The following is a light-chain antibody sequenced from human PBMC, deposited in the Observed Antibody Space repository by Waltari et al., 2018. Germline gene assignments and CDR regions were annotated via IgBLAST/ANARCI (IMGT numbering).Light chain of an antibody. CDR2: GSS. CDR1: QSVSIN. J-gene: IGKJ2*01. V-gene: IGKV3-15*01. Sequence: EIVMTQSPATLSVSPGEGATLSCRASQSVSINLACYQHKPSQAPRPLIYGSSTRPTGTPARFSGSGSGTEFTLTISSLQSEDFAFYYCQQYNNWPPEDTFGQGTKLEIK. CDR3: QQYNNWPPEDT.